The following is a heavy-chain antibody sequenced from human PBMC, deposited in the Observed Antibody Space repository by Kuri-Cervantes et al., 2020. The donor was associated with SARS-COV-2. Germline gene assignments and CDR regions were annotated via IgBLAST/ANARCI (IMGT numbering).Heavy chain of an antibody. D-gene: IGHD2-2*01. CDR2: ISSSSSYI. Sequence: GGSLRLSCAASGFTFSSYSMNWVCQAPGKGLEWVSSISSSSSYIYYADSVKGRFTISRDNAKNSLYLQMNSLRAEDTAVYYCAKDGEDIVVVPAAPLDYWGQGTLVTVSS. V-gene: IGHV3-21*01. CDR1: GFTFSSYS. CDR3: AKDGEDIVVVPAAPLDY. J-gene: IGHJ4*02.